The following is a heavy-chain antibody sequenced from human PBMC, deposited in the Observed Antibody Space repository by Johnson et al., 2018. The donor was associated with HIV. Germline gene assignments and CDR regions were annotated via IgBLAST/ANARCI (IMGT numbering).Heavy chain of an antibody. V-gene: IGHV3-30*02. J-gene: IGHJ3*02. D-gene: IGHD6-13*01. CDR3: ARDESSRLQLTGNDAFDI. CDR2: IRYDGSNN. Sequence: QVQLVESGGGVVQPGGSLRLSCAASGFTFSSYGMHWVRQAPGKGLEWVAFIRYDGSNNYYADSVTGRFTISRDNSKNTLYLQMNSLRAEDTAVYYCARDESSRLQLTGNDAFDIWGQGTMVTVSS. CDR1: GFTFSSYG.